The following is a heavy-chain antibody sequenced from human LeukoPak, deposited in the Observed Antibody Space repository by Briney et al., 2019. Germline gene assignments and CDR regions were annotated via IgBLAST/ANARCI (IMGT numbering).Heavy chain of an antibody. CDR3: ARGGDRSFDY. V-gene: IGHV4-34*01. CDR1: GGSFSGYY. D-gene: IGHD3-10*01. CDR2: IYYSGST. Sequence: ASETLSLTCAVYGGSFSGYYWSWIRQPPGKGLEWIGSIYYSGSTYYNLSLKSRVTISVDKAKNQFSLNLNSVTAADTAVYYCARGGDRSFDYWGQGTLVTVSS. J-gene: IGHJ4*02.